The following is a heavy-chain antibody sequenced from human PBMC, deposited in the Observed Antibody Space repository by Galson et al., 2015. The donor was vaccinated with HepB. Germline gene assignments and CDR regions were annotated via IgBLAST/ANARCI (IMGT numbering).Heavy chain of an antibody. CDR1: GYTFTSYG. CDR2: IIPILGIA. J-gene: IGHJ6*02. CDR3: ASYYYGSGSYYKNRMDV. D-gene: IGHD3-10*01. V-gene: IGHV1-69*04. Sequence: SVKVSCKASGYTFTSYGISWVRQAPGQGLEWMGRIIPILGIANYAQKFQGRVTITADKSTSTAYMELSSLRSEDTAVYYCASYYYGSGSYYKNRMDVWGQGTTVTVSS.